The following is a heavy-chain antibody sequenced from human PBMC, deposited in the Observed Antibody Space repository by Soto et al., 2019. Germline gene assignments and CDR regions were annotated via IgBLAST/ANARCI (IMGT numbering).Heavy chain of an antibody. J-gene: IGHJ4*02. D-gene: IGHD3-10*01. CDR2: IIPILGIA. Sequence: GASVKVSCKASGGTFSSYTISWVRQAPGQGLEWMGRIIPILGIANYAQKFQGRVTITADKSTSTAYMELSSLRSEDTAVYYCASDGSGSPVGGYFDYWGQGTLVNVSS. CDR1: GGTFSSYT. V-gene: IGHV1-69*02. CDR3: ASDGSGSPVGGYFDY.